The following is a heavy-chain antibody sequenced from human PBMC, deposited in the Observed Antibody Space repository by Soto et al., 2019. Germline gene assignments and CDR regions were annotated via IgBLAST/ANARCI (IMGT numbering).Heavy chain of an antibody. Sequence: SGPTLVNPTQTLTLTCTFSGFSLSTSGVGVGWIRQPPGKALEWLALIYWDDDKRYSPSLKSRLTITKDTSKNQVVLTMTNMDPVDTATYYWAHSRRDAGGSSWYYFDYWGQGTLVTVSS. V-gene: IGHV2-5*02. CDR3: AHSRRDAGGSSWYYFDY. CDR2: IYWDDDK. J-gene: IGHJ4*02. D-gene: IGHD6-13*01. CDR1: GFSLSTSGVG.